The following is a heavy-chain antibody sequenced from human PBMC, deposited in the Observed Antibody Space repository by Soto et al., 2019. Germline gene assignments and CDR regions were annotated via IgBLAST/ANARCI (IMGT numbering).Heavy chain of an antibody. CDR3: ARDHGGGGLTLEY. Sequence: DLEESGGGLVKPGGSLRLSCTASGFIFSDYYMGWIRQAPGKGLEWVSDISNSGRITHHADSVEGRFTISRDNAKDSLYLQMNSLRPEDSAIYYCARDHGGGGLTLEYWGQGTLVTVSS. V-gene: IGHV3-11*01. J-gene: IGHJ4*02. D-gene: IGHD3-16*01. CDR2: ISNSGRIT. CDR1: GFIFSDYY.